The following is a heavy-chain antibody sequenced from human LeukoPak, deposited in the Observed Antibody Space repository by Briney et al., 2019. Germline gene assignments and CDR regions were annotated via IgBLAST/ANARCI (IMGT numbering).Heavy chain of an antibody. CDR1: GGSFSGYY. CDR3: ARTYYDFWSGYYTHWFDP. J-gene: IGHJ5*02. CDR2: INHSGST. Sequence: NPSETLSLTCAVYGGSFSGYYWSWIRQPPGKGLEWIGEINHSGSTNYNPSLKSRVTISVDTSKNQFSLKLSSVTAADTAVYYCARTYYDFWSGYYTHWFDPWGQGTLVTVSS. V-gene: IGHV4-34*01. D-gene: IGHD3-3*01.